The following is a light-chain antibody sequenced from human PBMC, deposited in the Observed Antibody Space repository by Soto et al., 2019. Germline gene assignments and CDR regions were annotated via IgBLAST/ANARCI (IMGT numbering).Light chain of an antibody. Sequence: EIVMTQSPATLSVSPGERATLSCRASQSVSSNLAWYPQKPGQAPRLLIYGASTRATGIPARFSGSGSGTEFTLTISSLQSEDFAVYYCQQYNNWPPMYTFGQGTKLEI. CDR1: QSVSSN. CDR2: GAS. CDR3: QQYNNWPPMYT. V-gene: IGKV3-15*01. J-gene: IGKJ2*01.